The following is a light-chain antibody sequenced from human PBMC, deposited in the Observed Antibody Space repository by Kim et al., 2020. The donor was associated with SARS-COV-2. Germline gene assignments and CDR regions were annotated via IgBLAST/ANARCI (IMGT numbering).Light chain of an antibody. V-gene: IGLV3-19*01. CDR2: GKN. Sequence: ALGQTGRITCQGDSRRSYYASWYQQKPGQAPVLVIYGKNNRPSGIPDRFSGSSSGNTASLTITGAQAEDEADYYCNSRDSSGNHLVFGGGTKVTVL. J-gene: IGLJ2*01. CDR3: NSRDSSGNHLV. CDR1: SRRSYY.